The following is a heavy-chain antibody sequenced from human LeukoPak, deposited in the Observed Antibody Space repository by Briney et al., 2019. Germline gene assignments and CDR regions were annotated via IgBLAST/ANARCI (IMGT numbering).Heavy chain of an antibody. D-gene: IGHD3-16*02. CDR3: ARSTYVWGSYRPFDY. CDR1: GYSFTSYW. CDR2: IYPGDSDT. J-gene: IGHJ4*02. V-gene: IGHV5-51*01. Sequence: KVSCKGSGYSFTSYWIGWVRQMPGKGLEWMGIIYPGDSDTRYSPSFQGQVTISADKSISTAYLQWSSLKASDTAMYYCARSTYVWGSYRPFDYWGQGTLVTVSS.